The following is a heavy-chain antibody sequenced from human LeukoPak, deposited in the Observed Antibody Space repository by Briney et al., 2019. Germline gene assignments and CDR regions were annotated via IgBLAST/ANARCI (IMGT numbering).Heavy chain of an antibody. CDR1: GFIFNTNA. V-gene: IGHV3-23*01. D-gene: IGHD1-7*01. CDR2: VTGSDGST. Sequence: PGGSLRLSCAASGFIFNTNAMTWVRQAPGKGLEWVSTVTGSDGSTFYANSVKGRFTISRDNSKNTVFLHMTSLRAEDTAVYYCARWYSVGWNYYFDLWGRGTLVTVSS. CDR3: ARWYSVGWNYYFDL. J-gene: IGHJ2*01.